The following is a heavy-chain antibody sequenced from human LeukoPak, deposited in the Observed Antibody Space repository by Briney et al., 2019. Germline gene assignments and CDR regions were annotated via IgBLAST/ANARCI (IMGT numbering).Heavy chain of an antibody. J-gene: IGHJ4*02. D-gene: IGHD3-10*01. Sequence: GASVKVSCKASGYTFTGYYMHWVRQAPGQGLEWMGWINPNSGGTNYPQKFQGRVTMTRDTSISTAYMELSRLRSDDTAVYYCARTIALWFLPDYWGQGTLVTVSS. CDR1: GYTFTGYY. CDR2: INPNSGGT. V-gene: IGHV1-2*02. CDR3: ARTIALWFLPDY.